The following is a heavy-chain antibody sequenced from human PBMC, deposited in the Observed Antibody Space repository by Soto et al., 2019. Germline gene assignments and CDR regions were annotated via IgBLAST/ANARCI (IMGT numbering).Heavy chain of an antibody. CDR2: FNPSGDAT. CDR1: GYIFSNYY. J-gene: IGHJ3*02. Sequence: QVQLVQSGAEVKKPGTSVKVSCKASGYIFSNYYMHCVRQAPGQGLDWMGVFNPSGDATHYAQSFQGRVSVTRDTSTSTVYMELSTLTSEDTAVYYCARRGMSKIGFDTWGQGTMVTVSS. V-gene: IGHV1-46*01. D-gene: IGHD3-10*01. CDR3: ARRGMSKIGFDT.